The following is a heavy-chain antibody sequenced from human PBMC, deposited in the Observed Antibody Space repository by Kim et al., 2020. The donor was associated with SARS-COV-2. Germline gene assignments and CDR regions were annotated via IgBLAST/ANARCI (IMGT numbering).Heavy chain of an antibody. J-gene: IGHJ6*02. D-gene: IGHD3-10*01. CDR3: ARDFPPASGSLHGYYYYGMDV. V-gene: IGHV3-21*01. CDR1: GFTFSSYS. Sequence: GGSLRLSCAASGFTFSSYSKNWVRQAPGKGLEWVSSISSSSSYIYYADSVKGRFTISRDNAKNSLYLQMNSLRAEDTAVYYCARDFPPASGSLHGYYYYGMDVWGQGTTVTVSS. CDR2: ISSSSSYI.